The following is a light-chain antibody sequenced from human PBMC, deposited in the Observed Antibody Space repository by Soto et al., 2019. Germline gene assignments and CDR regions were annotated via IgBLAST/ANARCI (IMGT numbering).Light chain of an antibody. CDR3: SSHTSRSSYI. CDR2: EVT. Sequence: QSALTQPASVSGSRGQSITISCTGTSSDVGRYKYVSWYQQYPGKAPRVMIYEVTNRPSGVSNRFSGSKSGNTASLTISGHQAEDAADYYCSSHTSRSSYIFGTGTKLTVL. V-gene: IGLV2-14*01. J-gene: IGLJ1*01. CDR1: SSDVGRYKY.